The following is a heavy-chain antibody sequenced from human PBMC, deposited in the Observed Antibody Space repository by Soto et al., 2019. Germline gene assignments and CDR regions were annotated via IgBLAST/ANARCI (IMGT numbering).Heavy chain of an antibody. Sequence: PSETLSLTCAVYGGSFSGYYWSWIRQPPGKGLEWIGEINHSGSTNYNPSLKSRVTISVDTSKNQFSLKLSSVTAADTAVYYCARGSGSGSYYYCYYGMDVWGQGTTVTVSS. J-gene: IGHJ6*02. CDR1: GGSFSGYY. V-gene: IGHV4-34*01. D-gene: IGHD3-10*01. CDR2: INHSGST. CDR3: ARGSGSGSYYYCYYGMDV.